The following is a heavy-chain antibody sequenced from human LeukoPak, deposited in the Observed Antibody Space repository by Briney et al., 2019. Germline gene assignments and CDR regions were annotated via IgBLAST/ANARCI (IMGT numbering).Heavy chain of an antibody. CDR3: GAGVANGYYDY. Sequence: GGSLRLSCAASGFTFSSNGMTWVRQAPGKGLEWVSAITSSGGNTYNADSVKGRFTISRDNSKNTLYLQMSSLRAEDTAVYYCGAGVANGYYDYWGQGTLVTVSS. J-gene: IGHJ4*02. D-gene: IGHD3-22*01. CDR2: ITSSGGNT. V-gene: IGHV3-23*01. CDR1: GFTFSSNG.